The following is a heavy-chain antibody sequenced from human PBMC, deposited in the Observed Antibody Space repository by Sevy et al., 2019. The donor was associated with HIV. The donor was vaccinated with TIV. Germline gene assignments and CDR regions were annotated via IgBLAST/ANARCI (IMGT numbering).Heavy chain of an antibody. Sequence: GGSLRLSCAASGFTFSSYAMHWVRQAPGKGLEWVAVISYDGSNKYYADSVKGRFTISRDNSKNTLYLQMNSLRAEDTDVYYCARGGGSSSWYLYYYYYGMDVWGQGTTVTVSS. D-gene: IGHD6-13*01. CDR3: ARGGGSSSWYLYYYYYGMDV. J-gene: IGHJ6*02. CDR2: ISYDGSNK. V-gene: IGHV3-30-3*01. CDR1: GFTFSSYA.